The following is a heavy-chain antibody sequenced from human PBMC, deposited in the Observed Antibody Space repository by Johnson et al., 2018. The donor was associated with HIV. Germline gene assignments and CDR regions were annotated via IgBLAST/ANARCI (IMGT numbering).Heavy chain of an antibody. V-gene: IGHV3-30-3*01. D-gene: IGHD1-26*01. CDR3: ARDWDAYGAFDI. CDR2: ISSDGSAK. CDR1: GFTFSSYA. Sequence: QVQLVESGGGVVQPGRSLRLSCAASGFTFSSYAVHWVRQAPGKGLEWVAVISSDGSAKYYADSVKGPFTISRDNSKNTLYLQLNTLRAADTAVYYCARDWDAYGAFDIWGQGTMVTVSS. J-gene: IGHJ3*02.